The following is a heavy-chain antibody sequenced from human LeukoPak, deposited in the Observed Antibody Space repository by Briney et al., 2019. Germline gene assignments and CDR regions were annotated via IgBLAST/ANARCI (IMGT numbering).Heavy chain of an antibody. V-gene: IGHV3-53*01. J-gene: IGHJ4*02. CDR3: ARVWELSFDH. D-gene: IGHD1-26*01. Sequence: PGGSLRLSCAASGFTVSSNYMSWVRQAPGKGLEWVSVIYSGGSTYYADSVKGRFTISRDNSKNTLYLQMNSLRVEDTALYYCARVWELSFDHWGLGTLVTVSS. CDR1: GFTVSSNY. CDR2: IYSGGST.